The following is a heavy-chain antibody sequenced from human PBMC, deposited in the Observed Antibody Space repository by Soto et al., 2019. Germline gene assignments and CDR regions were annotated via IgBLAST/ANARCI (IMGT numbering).Heavy chain of an antibody. CDR2: ISGSGGSP. Sequence: EVQLLESGGGLVQPGGSLRLSCAASGFTFSGHTMSWVRQAPGKGLEWDSAISGSGGSPSYADSVQGRFTISRDNPKNTLYLEMSNLRVEDTDTYYRAKARCTSNTCYDPDHWRKGTLVTVGS. J-gene: IGHJ5*02. CDR1: GFTFSGHT. CDR3: AKARCTSNTCYDPDH. V-gene: IGHV3-23*01. D-gene: IGHD2-15*01.